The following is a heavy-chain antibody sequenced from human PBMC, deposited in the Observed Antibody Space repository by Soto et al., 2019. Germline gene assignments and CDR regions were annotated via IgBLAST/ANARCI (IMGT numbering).Heavy chain of an antibody. V-gene: IGHV4-34*01. Sequence: PSETLSLTCAVYGGSFSGYYWSWIRQPPGKGLGWIGEINHSGSTNYNPSLKSRVTISVDTSKNQFSLKLSSVTAADTAVYYCAVMVYAFMDVWGQGTTVTVSS. CDR1: GGSFSGYY. D-gene: IGHD2-8*01. CDR3: AVMVYAFMDV. J-gene: IGHJ6*02. CDR2: INHSGST.